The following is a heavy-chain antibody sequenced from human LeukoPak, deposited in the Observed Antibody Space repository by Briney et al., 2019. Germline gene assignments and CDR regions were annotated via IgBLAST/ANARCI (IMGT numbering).Heavy chain of an antibody. CDR1: GFTVSSTY. CDR2: IYSGGT. V-gene: IGHV3-53*01. D-gene: IGHD1-26*01. J-gene: IGHJ5*02. Sequence: GGSLRLSCVASGFTVSSTYLSWVRQAPGKGLEWVSVIYSGGTYYADSVKGRFSISRDNSKNTLYLQMNSLRAEDTAMYYCARRWASWGQGTLVTVSS. CDR3: ARRWAS.